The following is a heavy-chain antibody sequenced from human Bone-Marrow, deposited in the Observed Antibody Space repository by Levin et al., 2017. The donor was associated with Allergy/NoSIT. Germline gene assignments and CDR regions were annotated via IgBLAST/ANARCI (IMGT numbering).Heavy chain of an antibody. J-gene: IGHJ3*02. V-gene: IGHV3-21*01. Sequence: GGSLRLSCAASGFTFSSYSMNWVRQAPGKGLEWVSSISSSSSYIYYADSVKGRFTISRDNAKNSLYLQMNSLRAEDTAVYYCARDGGYVDAFDIWGQGTMVTVSS. D-gene: IGHD2-2*01. CDR3: ARDGGYVDAFDI. CDR1: GFTFSSYS. CDR2: ISSSSSYI.